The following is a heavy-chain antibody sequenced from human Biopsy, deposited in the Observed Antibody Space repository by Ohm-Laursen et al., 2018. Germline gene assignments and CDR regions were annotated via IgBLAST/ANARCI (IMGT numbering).Heavy chain of an antibody. V-gene: IGHV4-34*09. CDR3: ARVEGEQLINSGMDV. D-gene: IGHD1-1*01. Sequence: TLSLTCPVYGESFNGYYWSWIRQHPGKGLEWIAYIYHSGITFSNPSLGSRITISVNTSANRFSLSLTSVTAADTAVYYCARVEGEQLINSGMDVWGQGTTVTVSS. CDR1: GESFNGYY. CDR2: IYHSGIT. J-gene: IGHJ6*02.